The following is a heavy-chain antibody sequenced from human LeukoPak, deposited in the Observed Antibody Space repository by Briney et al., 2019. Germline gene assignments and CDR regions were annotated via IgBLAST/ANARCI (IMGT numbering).Heavy chain of an antibody. Sequence: SETLSLTCTVSGGSISSSSYYWGWIRQPPGKGLEWIGSIYYSGSTYYNPSLKSRVTISVDTSKNRFSLKLSSVTAADTAVYYCAANSADYNTLGSSYKVWGQGTLVTVSS. D-gene: IGHD3-10*01. V-gene: IGHV4-39*01. CDR3: AANSADYNTLGSSYKV. CDR1: GGSISSSSYY. CDR2: IYYSGST. J-gene: IGHJ4*02.